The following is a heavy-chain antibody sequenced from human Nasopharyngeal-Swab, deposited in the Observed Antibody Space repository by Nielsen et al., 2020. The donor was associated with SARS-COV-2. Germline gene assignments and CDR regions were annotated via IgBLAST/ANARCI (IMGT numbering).Heavy chain of an antibody. CDR1: GYTFIDYY. D-gene: IGHD7-27*01. CDR3: ARDATGDEYFDY. V-gene: IGHV1-2*02. CDR2: ISPNSGAT. J-gene: IGHJ4*02. Sequence: ASVKVSCKPSGYTFIDYYIHWVRQAPGQGLEWMGWISPNSGATNYAQKFQGRVTMTWDTSTSTAYMELSRLRSDDTAVYYCARDATGDEYFDYWGQGTLVTVSS.